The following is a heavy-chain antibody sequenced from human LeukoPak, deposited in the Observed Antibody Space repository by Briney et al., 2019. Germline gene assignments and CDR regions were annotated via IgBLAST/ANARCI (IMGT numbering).Heavy chain of an antibody. V-gene: IGHV4-59*08. CDR2: IYDSGST. CDR1: GGSISPHC. D-gene: IGHD4-17*01. Sequence: PSETLSLTCTVSGGSISPHCLSWIRQPPGKGLEWIGYIYDSGSTNYNTSLKSRVTISVDTSKSQFSLKLKSVTAADTAVYYCARHPLGSYGDYSIDYWGQGTLITVSS. CDR3: ARHPLGSYGDYSIDY. J-gene: IGHJ4*02.